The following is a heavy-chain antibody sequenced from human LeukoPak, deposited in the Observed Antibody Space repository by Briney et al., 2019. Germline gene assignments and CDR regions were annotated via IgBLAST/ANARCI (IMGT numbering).Heavy chain of an antibody. D-gene: IGHD2/OR15-2a*01. CDR3: ARGGFYTDPDAFDV. J-gene: IGHJ3*01. Sequence: PGGSLRLSCAASGFTFSTYWMSWVRQPPGKGLGWVANIKQDGSEKYYVDSVKGRFTISRDNTKNSLSLQMNSLRVEDTAVYYCARGGFYTDPDAFDVWGQGTMVTVSS. V-gene: IGHV3-7*04. CDR2: IKQDGSEK. CDR1: GFTFSTYW.